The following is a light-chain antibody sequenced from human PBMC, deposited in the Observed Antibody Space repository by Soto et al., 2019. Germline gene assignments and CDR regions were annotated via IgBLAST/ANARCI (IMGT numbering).Light chain of an antibody. Sequence: EIVLTQSPSTLSLSPGERATLSFRARQSVSSQLAWYQQKPGQAPRLLIYDASNRATGIPARFSGSGSGTDFTLTISSLEAEDCAVYYCQPRINWPWTFGQGTKAEI. CDR2: DAS. J-gene: IGKJ1*01. V-gene: IGKV3-11*01. CDR1: QSVSSQ. CDR3: QPRINWPWT.